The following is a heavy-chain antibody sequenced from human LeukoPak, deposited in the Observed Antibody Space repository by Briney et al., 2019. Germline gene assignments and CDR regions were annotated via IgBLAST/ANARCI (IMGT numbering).Heavy chain of an antibody. V-gene: IGHV4-59*01. CDR3: ARVRGYSYGDAYFDY. CDR1: GGSISSYY. Sequence: PSETLSLTCTVSGGSISSYYWSWIRQPPGKGLEWIGYIYYSGSTNYNPSLKSRVTISVDTSKNQFSLKLSSVTAADTAVYYCARVRGYSYGDAYFDYWGQGTLVTVSS. D-gene: IGHD5-18*01. J-gene: IGHJ4*02. CDR2: IYYSGST.